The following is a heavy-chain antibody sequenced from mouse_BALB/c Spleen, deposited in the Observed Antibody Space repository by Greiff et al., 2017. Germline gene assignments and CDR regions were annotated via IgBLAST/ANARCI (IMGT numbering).Heavy chain of an antibody. CDR3: ARTFITTVVATDYYAMDY. V-gene: IGHV1S137*01. CDR2: ISTYYGDA. Sequence: QVQLQQSGAELVRPGVSVKISCKGSGYTFTDYAMHWVKQSHAKSLEWIGVISTYYGDASYNQKIKGKATMTVDKSSSTAYMELARLTSEDSAIYYCARTFITTVVATDYYAMDYWGQGTSVTVSS. CDR1: GYTFTDYA. D-gene: IGHD1-1*01. J-gene: IGHJ4*01.